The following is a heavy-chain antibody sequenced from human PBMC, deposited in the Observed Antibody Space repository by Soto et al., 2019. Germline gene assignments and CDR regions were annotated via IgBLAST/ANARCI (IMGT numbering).Heavy chain of an antibody. CDR2: FYPSGDTA. CDR1: GYTLTHNF. Sequence: QVQLVQSGAEVKKPGASVRVSCKASGYTLTHNFIHWVRQAPGQGLAWMGIFYPSGDTALYAQKFQGRVTMTRDTSTDTVYMGLSSLTSEDTAVYYCARERIAARLDYWGQGTLVTVSS. CDR3: ARERIAARLDY. V-gene: IGHV1-46*01. J-gene: IGHJ4*02. D-gene: IGHD6-6*01.